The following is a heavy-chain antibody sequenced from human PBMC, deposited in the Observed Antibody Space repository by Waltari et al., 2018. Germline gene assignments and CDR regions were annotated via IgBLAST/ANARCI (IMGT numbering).Heavy chain of an antibody. J-gene: IGHJ4*02. CDR2: ISGMGGTS. Sequence: VQLLESGGDLIQPGGSLRLSCAASGFTFSHFAMTWVRQAPGKSLGWVSAISGMGGTSYYTDSVTGRFTISRDNSENTLYLHMNSLRAEDSAIYYCAKDRGSGRIYFDSWGRGTLVAVSS. CDR1: GFTFSHFA. D-gene: IGHD3-10*01. CDR3: AKDRGSGRIYFDS. V-gene: IGHV3-23*01.